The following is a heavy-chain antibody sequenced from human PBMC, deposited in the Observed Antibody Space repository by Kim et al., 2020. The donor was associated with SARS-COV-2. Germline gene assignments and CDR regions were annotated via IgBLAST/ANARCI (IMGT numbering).Heavy chain of an antibody. J-gene: IGHJ4*02. CDR2: IYYSGST. Sequence: SETLSLTCTVSGGSISSSSYYWGWIRQPPGKGLEWIGSIYYSGSTYYNPSLKSRVTISVDTSKNQFSLKLSSVTAADTAVYYCARDMFPGGDPIEYYYGSGSYLRSKNWGQGTLVTVSS. V-gene: IGHV4-39*07. CDR1: GGSISSSSYY. D-gene: IGHD3-10*01. CDR3: ARDMFPGGDPIEYYYGSGSYLRSKN.